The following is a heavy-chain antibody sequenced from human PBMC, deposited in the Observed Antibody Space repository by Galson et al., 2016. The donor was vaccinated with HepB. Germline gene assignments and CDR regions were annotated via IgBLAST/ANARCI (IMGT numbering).Heavy chain of an antibody. CDR3: ARDPVASITNAGGILDS. J-gene: IGHJ4*02. D-gene: IGHD5-12*01. CDR1: GFTFSNYG. V-gene: IGHV3-21*06. Sequence: SLRLSCAASGFTFSNYGMNWVRQTPGKGLEWVASISTTTVYIYYADSVKGRFTVSRDNGKNSLYLQMHSLRVDDTAIYYCARDPVASITNAGGILDSWGQGALVTVSS. CDR2: ISTTTVYI.